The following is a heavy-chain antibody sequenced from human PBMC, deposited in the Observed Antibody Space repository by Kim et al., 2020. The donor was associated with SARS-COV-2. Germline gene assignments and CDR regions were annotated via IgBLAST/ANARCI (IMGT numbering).Heavy chain of an antibody. V-gene: IGHV4-39*01. J-gene: IGHJ5*02. CDR3: ARLAAAYNWFDP. CDR1: GCSISSSSYY. D-gene: IGHD2-15*01. Sequence: SETLSLTCTVSGCSISSSSYYWGWIRQPPGKGLEWIGSIYYSGSTYYNPSLKSRVTISVDTSKNQFSLKLSSVTAADTAVYYCARLAAAYNWFDPWGQGTLVTVSS. CDR2: IYYSGST.